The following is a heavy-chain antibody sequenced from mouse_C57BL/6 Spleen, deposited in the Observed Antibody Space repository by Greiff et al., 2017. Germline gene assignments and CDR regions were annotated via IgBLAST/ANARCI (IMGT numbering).Heavy chain of an antibody. V-gene: IGHV5-16*01. D-gene: IGHD1-2*01. CDR3: ARVRPRYFDV. CDR2: INYDGSST. Sequence: EVMLVESEGGLVQPGSSMKLSCTASGFTFSDYYMAWVRQVPEKGLEWVANINYDGSSTYYLDSLKSRFIISRDNAKNILYLQMSSLKSEDTATYYCARVRPRYFDVWGTGTTVTVSS. J-gene: IGHJ1*03. CDR1: GFTFSDYY.